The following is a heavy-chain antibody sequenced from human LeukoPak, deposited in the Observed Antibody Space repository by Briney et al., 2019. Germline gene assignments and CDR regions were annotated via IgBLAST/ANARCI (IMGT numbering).Heavy chain of an antibody. CDR3: SRCGYSGGWSCDH. CDR1: GYTFTTYA. D-gene: IGHD5-12*01. V-gene: IGHV1-3*04. CDR2: INTGNGFT. Sequence: ASVKVSCKASGYTFTTYAIHWVRQAPGQRLEWMGWINTGNGFTKYSQRFQGRVTLTRDTSASTAYVELTSLSTEDTAIYYCSRCGYSGGWSCDHWGQGTLVTVSS. J-gene: IGHJ5*02.